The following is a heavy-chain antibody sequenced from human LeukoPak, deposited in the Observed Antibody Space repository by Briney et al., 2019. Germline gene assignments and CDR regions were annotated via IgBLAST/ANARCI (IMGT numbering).Heavy chain of an antibody. CDR1: GGSISSYY. J-gene: IGHJ4*02. V-gene: IGHV4-59*01. Sequence: PSETLSLTCTVSGGSISSYYWGWIRQPPGKGLEWIGYIYYSGSTNYNPSLKSRVTISVDTSKNQFSLKLSSVTAADTAVYYCAREYSSGWSGTGYWGQGTLVTVSS. CDR2: IYYSGST. D-gene: IGHD6-19*01. CDR3: AREYSSGWSGTGY.